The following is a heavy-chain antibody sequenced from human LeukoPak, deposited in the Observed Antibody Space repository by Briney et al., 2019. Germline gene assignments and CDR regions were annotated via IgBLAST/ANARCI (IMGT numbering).Heavy chain of an antibody. CDR3: ASVRGVTYFDY. CDR1: GFTFSSYW. Sequence: GGSLRLSCAASGFTFSSYWMSWVRQAPGKGVEWVANIKQDGSEKYYVDSVKGRFTISRDNAKNSLYLQMNSLRAEDTAVYYCASVRGVTYFDYWGRGTLVPVSS. J-gene: IGHJ4*02. CDR2: IKQDGSEK. D-gene: IGHD3-10*01. V-gene: IGHV3-7*03.